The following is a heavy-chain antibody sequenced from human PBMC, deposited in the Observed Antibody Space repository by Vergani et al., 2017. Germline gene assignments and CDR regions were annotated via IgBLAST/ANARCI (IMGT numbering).Heavy chain of an antibody. CDR1: GYTLTELS. D-gene: IGHD3-10*01. V-gene: IGHV1-24*01. Sequence: QVQLVQSGAEVKKPGASVKVSCKVSGYTLTELSMHWVRQAPGKGLEWMGGFDPEDGETIYAQKFQGRVTMTEDTSTDTAYMELSSLRSEDTAVYYCATDRASERLLLFGEYRMDVWGQGTTVTVSS. J-gene: IGHJ6*02. CDR2: FDPEDGET. CDR3: ATDRASERLLLFGEYRMDV.